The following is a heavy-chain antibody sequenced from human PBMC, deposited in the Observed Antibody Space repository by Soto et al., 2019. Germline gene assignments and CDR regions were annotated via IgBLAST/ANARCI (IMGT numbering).Heavy chain of an antibody. CDR1: GFTFSSYG. J-gene: IGHJ4*02. CDR3: AKDLRGGSSSLPTDY. D-gene: IGHD6-13*01. CDR2: ISYDGSNK. V-gene: IGHV3-30*18. Sequence: GGSLRLSCAASGFTFSSYGMHWVRQAPGKGLEWVAVISYDGSNKYYADSVKGRFTISRDNSKNTLYLQMNSLRAEDTAVYYCAKDLRGGSSSLPTDYWGQGTLVTVSS.